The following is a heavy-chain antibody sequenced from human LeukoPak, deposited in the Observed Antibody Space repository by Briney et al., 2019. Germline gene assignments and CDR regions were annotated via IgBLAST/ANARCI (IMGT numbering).Heavy chain of an antibody. D-gene: IGHD6-6*01. J-gene: IGHJ4*02. CDR2: IYHSGST. V-gene: IGHV4-38-2*01. CDR3: ARWSIAARD. Sequence: SETLSLTCAVSGYSISSGYYWGWIRQPTGKGLEWIGSIYHSGSTYYNPSLKSRLTISVDTSKNQFSLKLSSVTAADTAVDYCARWSIAARDWGQGTLVTVSS. CDR1: GYSISSGYY.